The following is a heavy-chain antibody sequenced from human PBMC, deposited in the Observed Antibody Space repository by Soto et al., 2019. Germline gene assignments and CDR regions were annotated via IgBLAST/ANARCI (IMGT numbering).Heavy chain of an antibody. V-gene: IGHV1-46*03. CDR1: GYTFTSYY. J-gene: IGHJ3*02. CDR3: ARDKICSSTSCYYGSEAFDI. Sequence: ASVKVSCKASGYTFTSYYMHWVRQAPGQGLEWMGIINPSGGSTSYAQKFQGRVTMTRDTSTSTVYMELSSLRSEDTAVYYCARDKICSSTSCYYGSEAFDISGQGTMVTVSS. CDR2: INPSGGST. D-gene: IGHD2-2*01.